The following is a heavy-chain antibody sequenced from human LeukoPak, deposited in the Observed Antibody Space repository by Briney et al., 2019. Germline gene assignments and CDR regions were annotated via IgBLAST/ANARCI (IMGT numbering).Heavy chain of an antibody. Sequence: GRSLRLSCAASGFTFSSYGMHWVRQAPGKGLEWVAVISYDGSNKYYADSVKGRFTISSDNSKNTLYLQMNSLRAEDTAVYYCAKSYDYVWGSFGGWGQGTLVTVSS. CDR3: AKSYDYVWGSFGG. D-gene: IGHD3-16*01. J-gene: IGHJ4*02. V-gene: IGHV3-30*18. CDR2: ISYDGSNK. CDR1: GFTFSSYG.